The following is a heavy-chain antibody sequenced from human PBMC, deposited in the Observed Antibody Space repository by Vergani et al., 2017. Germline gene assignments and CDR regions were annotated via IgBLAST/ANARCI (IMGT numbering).Heavy chain of an antibody. CDR3: AKDQGVVH. CDR2: ISGSGGST. CDR1: GFTFSSYA. Sequence: EVQLLESGGGLVQPGESLRLSCAASGFTFSSYAMSWVRQAPGKGLEWVSGISGSGGSTYYADSVQGRFTISRDNSKNTLYLQMNSLRAEDTAAYYCAKDQGVVHWGQGTLVTVSS. V-gene: IGHV3-23*01. D-gene: IGHD2-21*01. J-gene: IGHJ4*02.